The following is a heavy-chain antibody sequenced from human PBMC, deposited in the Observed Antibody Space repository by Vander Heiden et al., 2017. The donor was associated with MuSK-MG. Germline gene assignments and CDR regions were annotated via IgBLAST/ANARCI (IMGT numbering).Heavy chain of an antibody. D-gene: IGHD3-22*01. CDR2: INQSGST. J-gene: IGHJ6*02. Sequence: QVQLQQWGAGLLKPSATLSLTCAVYAGSFSGYSWSWIRQHPGKGLEWIGEINQSGSTNYNPALKSRVNTSVDTSKNQFSLKLSSVTAADTAVYYFAVDGGLRTLSGYFDNYYYYDGMDVWGQGTTVTVS. CDR1: AGSFSGYS. V-gene: IGHV4-34*01. CDR3: AVDGGLRTLSGYFDNYYYYDGMDV.